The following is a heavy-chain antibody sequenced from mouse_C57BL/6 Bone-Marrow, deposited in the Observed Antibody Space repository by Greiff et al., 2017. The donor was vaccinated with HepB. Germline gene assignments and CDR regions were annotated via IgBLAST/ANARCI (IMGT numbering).Heavy chain of an antibody. CDR2: IYPGSGST. CDR3: AREDGYDVLWFAY. V-gene: IGHV1-55*01. D-gene: IGHD2-2*01. CDR1: GYTFTSYW. Sequence: QVQLQQPGAELVKPGASVKMSCKASGYTFTSYWITWVKQRPGQGLEWIGDIYPGSGSTKYNEKFKSKATLTVDTSSSTAYMQLSSLTSEDSAVYYCAREDGYDVLWFAYWGQGTLVTVSA. J-gene: IGHJ3*01.